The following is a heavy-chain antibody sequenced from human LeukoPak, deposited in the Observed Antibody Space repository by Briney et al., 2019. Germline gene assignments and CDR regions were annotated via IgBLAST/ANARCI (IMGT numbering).Heavy chain of an antibody. Sequence: GGSLRLSCTAPGFTFGDYAMSWIRQAPGKGLEWVGFIRSKAYGETADYAAPVKGRFTISRDDPKAIAYLQMNSLKTEDTAVYHCTRDRGAYNLYDYWGQGTLVTVSS. V-gene: IGHV3-49*03. CDR3: TRDRGAYNLYDY. J-gene: IGHJ4*02. CDR2: IRSKAYGETA. D-gene: IGHD1-1*01. CDR1: GFTFGDYA.